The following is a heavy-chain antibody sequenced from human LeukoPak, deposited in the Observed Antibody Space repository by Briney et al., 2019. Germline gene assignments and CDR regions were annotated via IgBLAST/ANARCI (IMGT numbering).Heavy chain of an antibody. CDR3: ARVSPASGYYYYYYYGMDV. Sequence: ASVKVFCKASGYTFTSYGISWVRQAPGQGLEWMGWISAYNGNTNYAQKLQGRVTMTTDTSTSTAYMELRSLRSDDTAVYYCARVSPASGYYYYYYYGMDVWGQGTTVTVSS. CDR2: ISAYNGNT. CDR1: GYTFTSYG. D-gene: IGHD2/OR15-2a*01. J-gene: IGHJ6*02. V-gene: IGHV1-18*01.